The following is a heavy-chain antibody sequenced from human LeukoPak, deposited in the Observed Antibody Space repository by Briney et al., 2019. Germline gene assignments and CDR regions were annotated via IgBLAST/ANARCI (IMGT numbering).Heavy chain of an antibody. Sequence: GGSLRLSCAASGFTVSSNYMSWVRQAPGKGLEWVSVIYSGGSTYYADSVKGRFTISRDNSKNTLYLQMNSLRAEDTAVYYCAGSHSSSWAVFDYWGQGTLVTVSS. CDR1: GFTVSSNY. V-gene: IGHV3-66*01. D-gene: IGHD6-13*01. J-gene: IGHJ4*02. CDR2: IYSGGST. CDR3: AGSHSSSWAVFDY.